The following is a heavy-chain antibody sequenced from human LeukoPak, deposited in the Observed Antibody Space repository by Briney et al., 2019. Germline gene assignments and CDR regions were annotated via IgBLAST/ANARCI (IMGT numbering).Heavy chain of an antibody. J-gene: IGHJ4*02. V-gene: IGHV3-49*03. CDR3: TRASKDYYDSSGYARLY. Sequence: GGSLRLSCTASGFTFGDYAMSWFRQAPGKGLEWVGFIRSKAYGGTTEYAASVKGRFTISRDDSKSIAYLQMNSLKTEDTAVYYCTRASKDYYDSSGYARLYWGQGTLVTVSS. CDR1: GFTFGDYA. CDR2: IRSKAYGGTT. D-gene: IGHD3-22*01.